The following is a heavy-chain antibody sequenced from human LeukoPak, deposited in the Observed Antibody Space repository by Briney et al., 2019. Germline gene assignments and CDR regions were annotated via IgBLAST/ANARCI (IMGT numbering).Heavy chain of an antibody. J-gene: IGHJ4*02. D-gene: IGHD7-27*01. CDR1: GYSISSGYY. Sequence: SETLSLTCAVSGYSISSGYYGGWIRQPPGKGLEWIGSIYHSGSTYYNPSLKSRVTISVDTSKNQFSLKLSSVTAADTAVYYCARHSPNWGINYWGQGTLVTVSS. CDR2: IYHSGST. CDR3: ARHSPNWGINY. V-gene: IGHV4-38-2*01.